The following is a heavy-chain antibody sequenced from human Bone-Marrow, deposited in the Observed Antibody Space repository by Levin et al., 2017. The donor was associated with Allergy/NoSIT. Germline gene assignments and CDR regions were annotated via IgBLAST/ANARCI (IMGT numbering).Heavy chain of an antibody. Sequence: GGSLRLSCAASGFTFSRYWMSWVRQAPGKGLEWVANIKEDGGAAYYVDSVKGRLTISRDNAKNSLYLQMNSLRAEDTAVYYCACRTLPISASGWGWGIDVWGQGTTVIVSS. CDR2: IKEDGGAA. V-gene: IGHV3-7*01. CDR1: GFTFSRYW. D-gene: IGHD6-13*01. J-gene: IGHJ6*02. CDR3: ACRTLPISASGWGWGIDV.